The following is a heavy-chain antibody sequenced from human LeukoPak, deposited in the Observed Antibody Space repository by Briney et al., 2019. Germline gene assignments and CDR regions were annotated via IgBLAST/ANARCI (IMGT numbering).Heavy chain of an antibody. Sequence: SVKVSCKASGGTFSSYAISWVRQAPGQGLEWMGGIIPIFGTANYAQKFQGRVTITADKSTSTAYMELSSLRSEDTAVYYCARMYSSGWTYYYYYYMDVWGKGTTVTISS. D-gene: IGHD6-19*01. V-gene: IGHV1-69*06. CDR2: IIPIFGTA. J-gene: IGHJ6*03. CDR3: ARMYSSGWTYYYYYYMDV. CDR1: GGTFSSYA.